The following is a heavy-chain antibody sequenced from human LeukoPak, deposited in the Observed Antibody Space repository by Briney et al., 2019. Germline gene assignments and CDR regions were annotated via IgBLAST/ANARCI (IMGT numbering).Heavy chain of an antibody. Sequence: VASLWVSSKASGYTFTSDGISSVPEAPGQRRGWMGWISAYNGNTTYAQKPRGRVPMTTDTSTSTASMDRRSLRSAAPAVYYCARDKHRGWIAAAAGGDYWGQGTLVTVSS. CDR2: ISAYNGNT. J-gene: IGHJ4*02. CDR3: ARDKHRGWIAAAAGGDY. V-gene: IGHV1-18*01. D-gene: IGHD6-13*01. CDR1: GYTFTSDG.